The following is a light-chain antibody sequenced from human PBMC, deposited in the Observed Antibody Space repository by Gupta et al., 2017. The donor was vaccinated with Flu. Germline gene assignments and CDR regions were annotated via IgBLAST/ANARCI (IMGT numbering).Light chain of an antibody. J-gene: IGLJ2*01. V-gene: IGLV2-14*01. CDR3: DSYGAVGV. CDR1: NSDIGAYNY. CDR2: EVS. Sequence: QSALTQPASVSGSPGQSIAISCTGTNSDIGAYNYVSWYQQHPGKAPKLMIYEVSNRPSGVSTRFSGSKSGNTASLTLAGRQAEDEDDYYCDSYGAVGVFGGGTKVTVL.